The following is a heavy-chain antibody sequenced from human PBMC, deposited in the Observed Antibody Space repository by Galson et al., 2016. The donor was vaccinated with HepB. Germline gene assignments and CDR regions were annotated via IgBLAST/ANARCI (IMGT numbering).Heavy chain of an antibody. CDR1: GYSFTSYW. J-gene: IGHJ4*02. V-gene: IGHV5-10-1*01. CDR3: ARHEYSSAYYPPISDY. CDR2: IDPSDSYT. D-gene: IGHD3-22*01. Sequence: QSGAEVKKPGESLRISCKGSGYSFTSYWITWVRQMPGKGLEWMGRIDPSDSYTNYSPSFQGHVTISADKSINTAYLQWSSLKASDTAMYYCARHEYSSAYYPPISDYWGQGTLVTVSS.